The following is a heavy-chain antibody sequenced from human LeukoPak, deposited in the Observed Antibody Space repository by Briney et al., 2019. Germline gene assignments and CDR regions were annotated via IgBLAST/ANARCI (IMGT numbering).Heavy chain of an antibody. CDR1: GYTFTSYH. V-gene: IGHV1-46*01. D-gene: IGHD1-26*01. CDR3: AKDTGSFSGGH. CDR2: IHPGSGDA. J-gene: IGHJ4*02. Sequence: ASVKVSCTASGYTFTSYHVHWVRQAPGQGLEWVGVIHPGSGDAGYAQKFHGRITLTRDTSTTTVYMELNSLGSEDTAVYYCAKDTGSFSGGHWGQGTLVTVSS.